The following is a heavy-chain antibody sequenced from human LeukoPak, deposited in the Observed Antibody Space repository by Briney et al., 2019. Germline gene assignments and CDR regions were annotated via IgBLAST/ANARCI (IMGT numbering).Heavy chain of an antibody. V-gene: IGHV3-23*01. D-gene: IGHD3-10*01. CDR3: AKVTTYYYGSGSYYNL. CDR2: ISGSGGST. Sequence: PGGSLRLSCAASGFTFSSYAMSWVRQAPGKGREWVSAISGSGGSTYYADSVKGRFTISRDNSKNTLYLQMNSLRAEDTAVYYCAKVTTYYYGSGSYYNLWGQGTLVTVSS. J-gene: IGHJ4*02. CDR1: GFTFSSYA.